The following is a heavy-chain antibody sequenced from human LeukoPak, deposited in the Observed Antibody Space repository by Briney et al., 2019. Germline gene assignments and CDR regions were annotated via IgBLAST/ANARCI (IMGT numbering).Heavy chain of an antibody. CDR2: IYWDDDK. CDR3: ALRQYYYGSWDTGYFDD. CDR1: RFSPNTNGVG. J-gene: IGHJ4*02. D-gene: IGHD3-10*01. V-gene: IGHV2-5*02. Sequence: SGPTLVNPTQTLTLTCTFSRFSPNTNGVGVGWIRQPPGKDLEFLGLIYWDDDKRYSPSLKSRLIITKDTSKNQVDLTMSNVDPVDTATYYCALRQYYYGSWDTGYFDDWGQGTLVTVSS.